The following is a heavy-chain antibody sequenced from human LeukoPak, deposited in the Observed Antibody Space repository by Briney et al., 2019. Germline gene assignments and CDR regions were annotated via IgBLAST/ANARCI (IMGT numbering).Heavy chain of an antibody. D-gene: IGHD2-15*01. CDR2: IHSSGRT. Sequence: PSETLSLPCTVSGGFISNYYWSWLRQPAGKEREWIGRIHSSGRTLYNPSLKSRVSVSVDTSKNKSSLRLTSATAAATAVYYCARGPTHGGTYFDSWGQGTLVTVSS. V-gene: IGHV4-4*07. CDR3: ARGPTHGGTYFDS. J-gene: IGHJ4*02. CDR1: GGFISNYY.